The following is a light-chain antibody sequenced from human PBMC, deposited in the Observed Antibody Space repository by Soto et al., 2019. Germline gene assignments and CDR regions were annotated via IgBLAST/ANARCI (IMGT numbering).Light chain of an antibody. Sequence: EIVLTQSPGTLSLSPGERATLSCRASQSVSSSYLAWYQQKPGQAPRLLIYNTSSRATGIPDRFSGSGSGTVFTLTISRLELEDFAVYYCQQYGSSLLTFGGGTKVEIK. CDR2: NTS. CDR1: QSVSSSY. CDR3: QQYGSSLLT. J-gene: IGKJ4*01. V-gene: IGKV3-20*01.